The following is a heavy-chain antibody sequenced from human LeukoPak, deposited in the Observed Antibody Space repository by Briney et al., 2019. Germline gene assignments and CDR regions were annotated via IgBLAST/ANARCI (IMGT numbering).Heavy chain of an antibody. CDR3: AKDPYSSSFLAY. CDR1: GFTFGSYA. V-gene: IGHV3-23*01. CDR2: ISGSGGST. D-gene: IGHD6-13*01. Sequence: PGGSLRLSCAASGFTFGSYAMSWVRQAPGKGLEWVSAISGSGGSTYYADSVKGRFTISRDNSKNTLYLQMNSLRAEDTAVYYCAKDPYSSSFLAYWGQGTLVTVSS. J-gene: IGHJ4*02.